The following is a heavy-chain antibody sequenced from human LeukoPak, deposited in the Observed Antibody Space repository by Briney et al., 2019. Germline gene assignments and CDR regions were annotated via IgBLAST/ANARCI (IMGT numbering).Heavy chain of an antibody. D-gene: IGHD2-2*01. CDR3: AKSHIVVVPAAMDY. J-gene: IGHJ4*02. Sequence: PRGSLRLSCAASGFTFSSYGMHWVRQAPGKGLEWVAVISYDGSNKYYADSVKGRFTISRDNSKNTPYLQMNSLRAEDTAVYYCAKSHIVVVPAAMDYWGQGTLVTVSS. CDR2: ISYDGSNK. CDR1: GFTFSSYG. V-gene: IGHV3-30*18.